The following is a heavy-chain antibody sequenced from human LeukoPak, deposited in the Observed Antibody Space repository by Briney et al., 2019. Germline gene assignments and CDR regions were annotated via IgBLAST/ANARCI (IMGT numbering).Heavy chain of an antibody. V-gene: IGHV3-23*01. CDR2: ISAIGGST. CDR1: GFTFSDYY. Sequence: GGSLRLSCAASGFTFSDYYMSWIRQAPGKGLEWVSGISAIGGSTSYADSVKGRFTISRDNSKNTLYLQMNSLRAEDTAVYYCAPRAQKWGQGTLVTVSS. CDR3: APRAQK. J-gene: IGHJ4*02.